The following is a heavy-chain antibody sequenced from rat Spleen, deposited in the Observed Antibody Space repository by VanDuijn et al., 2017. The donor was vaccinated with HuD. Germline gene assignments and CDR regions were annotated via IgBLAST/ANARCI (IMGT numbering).Heavy chain of an antibody. CDR2: ISYSGST. CDR3: ARSDGTHYYLPFAD. CDR1: GYSITSNY. D-gene: IGHD1-12*02. V-gene: IGHV3-1*01. J-gene: IGHJ3*01. Sequence: EVQLRESGPGLVKPSQSLSLTCSVTGYSITSNYWGWNRKFPGNKMEWIGHISYSGSTSYNPSLKSRISITRDTSKNQFFLQLNSLSTKDTATYYCARSDGTHYYLPFADWGQGTLVTVSS.